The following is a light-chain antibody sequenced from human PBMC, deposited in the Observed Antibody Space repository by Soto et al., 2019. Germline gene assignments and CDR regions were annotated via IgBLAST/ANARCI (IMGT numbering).Light chain of an antibody. J-gene: IGKJ1*01. CDR1: QSVSSD. CDR3: QQYYKWPPKT. CDR2: GAS. V-gene: IGKV3-15*01. Sequence: EIVMTQSPATLSVSPVERATLSCRASQSVSSDLAWYQQKPGQAPRLLIYGASTRATGIPARFSGSGSGTEFTLTISSLQSEDFASYYCQQYYKWPPKTFGQGTKVDIK.